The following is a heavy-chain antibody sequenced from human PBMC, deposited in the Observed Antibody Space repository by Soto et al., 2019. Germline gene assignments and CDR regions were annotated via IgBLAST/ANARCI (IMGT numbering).Heavy chain of an antibody. Sequence: EVKLLESGGGLVQPGGSLRLSCAASGFTFSSYSMSWVRQAPGNGLEWVSHITASGGTTYYADSVKGRFTISRDSSRNTLYLQMNSLRAEDTALYYCAKCLQVNWNYDAFHIWGQGTMVTVSS. CDR1: GFTFSSYS. V-gene: IGHV3-23*01. D-gene: IGHD1-7*01. CDR3: AKCLQVNWNYDAFHI. CDR2: ITASGGTT. J-gene: IGHJ3*02.